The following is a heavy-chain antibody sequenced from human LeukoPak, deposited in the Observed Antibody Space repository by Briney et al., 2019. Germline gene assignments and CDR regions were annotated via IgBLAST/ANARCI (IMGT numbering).Heavy chain of an antibody. CDR1: GFTFSSYW. Sequence: GSLRLSCAASGFTFSSYWMSWVRQAPGKGLEWIGSLYHPDSTYYNPSLKSRVTMSVDTSTNQFSLKLSFVTAADTAVYYCARQYDSYFYYYLDLWGTGTTVTVSS. V-gene: IGHV4-38-2*01. J-gene: IGHJ6*03. CDR2: LYHPDST. CDR3: ARQYDSYFYYYLDL. D-gene: IGHD2-2*01.